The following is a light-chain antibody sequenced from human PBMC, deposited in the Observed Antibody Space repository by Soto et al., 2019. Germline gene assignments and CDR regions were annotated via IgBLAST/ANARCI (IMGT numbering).Light chain of an antibody. J-gene: IGLJ1*01. Sequence: QSVLTQPPSASGTPGQGVTTSGSGTGSNIAFDTVDWYQQLPGAAPKLLIYSNSQRPLGVPVRFSGSKSGTSASLAISGLQSEDEADYYCAAWDGSVYVFGIGTKVTVL. CDR1: GSNIAFDT. V-gene: IGLV1-44*01. CDR3: AAWDGSVYV. CDR2: SNS.